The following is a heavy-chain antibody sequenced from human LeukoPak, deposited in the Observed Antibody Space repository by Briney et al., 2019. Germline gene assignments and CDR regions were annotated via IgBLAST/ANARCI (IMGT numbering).Heavy chain of an antibody. CDR2: IIPIFGTA. V-gene: IGHV1-69*01. CDR1: GGTFISYA. D-gene: IGHD5-12*01. CDR3: ARDQGVYSEYSGYDFFDY. Sequence: SVKVSCKASGGTFISYAISWVRQAPGQGLEWMGGIIPIFGTANYAQKFQGRVTITADESTSTAYMELSSLRSEDTAVYYCARDQGVYSEYSGYDFFDYWGQGTLVTVSS. J-gene: IGHJ4*02.